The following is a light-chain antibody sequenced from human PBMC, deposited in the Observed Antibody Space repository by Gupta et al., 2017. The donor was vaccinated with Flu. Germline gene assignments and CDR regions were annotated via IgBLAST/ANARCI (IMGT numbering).Light chain of an antibody. V-gene: IGKV3-15*01. CDR2: GAS. Sequence: EIVMTQSPATLSVSPGERATLFCRASQSVSSNLAWYQQTPGQAPRLLIYGASTRATGIPDRFSGSGSGTEFTLTISSLQSEDFAVYYWQYYKNWGTFGQGTRLEMK. CDR3: QYYKNWGT. J-gene: IGKJ1*01. CDR1: QSVSSN.